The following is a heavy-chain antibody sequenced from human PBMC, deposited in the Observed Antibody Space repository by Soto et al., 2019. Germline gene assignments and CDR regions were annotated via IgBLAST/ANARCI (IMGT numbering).Heavy chain of an antibody. CDR2: IIPIFGTA. J-gene: IGHJ6*02. CDR3: ARSRNYYYYGMDV. V-gene: IGHV1-69*06. CDR1: GGTFSSYA. Sequence: SVKVSFKASGGTFSSYAISWVRQAPGQGLEWMGGIIPIFGTANYAQKFQGRVTITADKSTSTAYMELSSLRSEDTAVYYCARSRNYYYYGMDVWGQGTTVTVSS.